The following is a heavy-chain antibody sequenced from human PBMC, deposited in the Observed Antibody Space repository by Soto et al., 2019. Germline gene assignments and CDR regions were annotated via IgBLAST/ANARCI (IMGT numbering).Heavy chain of an antibody. CDR3: ARGGPSWWFDP. CDR2: IYYSGST. D-gene: IGHD2-15*01. Sequence: SETLSLTCTVSGGSISSYYWSWIRQPPGKGLEWIGYIYYSGSTNYNPSLKSRVTISVDTSKNQFSLKLSSVTAADTAVYYCARGGPSWWFDPWGQGTLVTVS. V-gene: IGHV4-59*01. J-gene: IGHJ5*02. CDR1: GGSISSYY.